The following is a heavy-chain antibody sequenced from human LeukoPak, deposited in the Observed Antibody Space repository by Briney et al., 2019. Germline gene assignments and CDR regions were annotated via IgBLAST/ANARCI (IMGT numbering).Heavy chain of an antibody. CDR1: GGSISSYY. CDR2: IYTSGST. CDR3: ARLRARGAFDI. J-gene: IGHJ3*02. V-gene: IGHV4-4*09. D-gene: IGHD3-10*01. Sequence: SETLSLTCTVSGGSISSYYWSWIRQPPGKGLEWIGYIYTSGSTNYNPSLKSRVTISVDTSKNQFSLKLSSVTAADTAVYYCARLRARGAFDIWGQGTMVTFSS.